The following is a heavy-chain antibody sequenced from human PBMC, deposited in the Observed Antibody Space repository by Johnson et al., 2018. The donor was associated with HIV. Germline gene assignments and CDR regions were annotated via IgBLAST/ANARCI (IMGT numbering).Heavy chain of an antibody. CDR3: AREREGAFDI. CDR1: GFTVISNH. Sequence: VQLVESGGGLIQPGGSLRLSCVASGFTVISNHMSWVRQAPGKGLEWVSAISGSGGSTYYADSVKGRFTISRDNSKNTLYLQMNSLRAEDTAVYYCAREREGAFDIWGQGTMVTVSS. V-gene: IGHV3-66*03. CDR2: SGSGGST. J-gene: IGHJ3*02.